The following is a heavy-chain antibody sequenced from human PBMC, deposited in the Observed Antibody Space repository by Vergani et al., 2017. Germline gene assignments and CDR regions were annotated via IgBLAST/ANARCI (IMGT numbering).Heavy chain of an antibody. V-gene: IGHV4-59*08. CDR3: AGQGTVEWLVILGWIDP. Sequence: QVQLQESGPGLVKPSETLSLTCTVSGGSISSYYWSWIRQPPGKGLEWIGYIYYSGSTNYNPSLKSRVTISVDTSKNQFSLMLSSVTAADTAVYFCAGQGTVEWLVILGWIDPWGQGILVTVSS. J-gene: IGHJ5*02. CDR2: IYYSGST. D-gene: IGHD6-19*01. CDR1: GGSISSYY.